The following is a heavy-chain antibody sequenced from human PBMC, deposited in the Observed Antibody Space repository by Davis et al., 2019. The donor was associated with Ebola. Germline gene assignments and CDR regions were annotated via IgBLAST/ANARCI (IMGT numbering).Heavy chain of an antibody. V-gene: IGHV4-34*01. CDR3: ARHVGMGVIAARPDYYYYYGMDV. D-gene: IGHD6-6*01. CDR1: ARSFPGYY. CDR2: ITHSGRT. Sequence: MPSQTLSLTCALYARSFPGYYWSWIRQLPGKGLEWIGEITHSGRTTHHPSLKTRVTISVDTSKNPFSLKLSSVTAADTAVYYCARHVGMGVIAARPDYYYYYGMDVWGQGTTVTVSS. J-gene: IGHJ6*02.